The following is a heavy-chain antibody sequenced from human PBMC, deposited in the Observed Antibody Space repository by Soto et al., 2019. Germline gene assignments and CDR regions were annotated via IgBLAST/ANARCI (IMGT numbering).Heavy chain of an antibody. D-gene: IGHD1-7*01. J-gene: IGHJ6*02. V-gene: IGHV4-39*07. CDR1: GDSIRGRSYY. Sequence: PSETLSLTCTVSGDSIRGRSYYWGWIRQPPGRGLEWVGTLFSGSTYSSPSLKSRVTISLDTSKNQVSLKLSSVTAADTAVYYCARGGTGTTNYYYGMDVWGQGTTVTVSS. CDR3: ARGGTGTTNYYYGMDV. CDR2: LFSGST.